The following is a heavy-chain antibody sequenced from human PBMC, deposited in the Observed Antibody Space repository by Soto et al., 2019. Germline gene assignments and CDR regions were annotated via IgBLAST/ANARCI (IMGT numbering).Heavy chain of an antibody. Sequence: GGSLRLSCAGSGFAFSFYAMTWVRQAPGKGLEWVSGIGGTGARTHYADSVKARFSISRDNSKNTLYLQMNSLRAEDTGVYYCTSTYSTNWYAGSWGQGTLVTVSS. V-gene: IGHV3-23*01. CDR2: IGGTGART. CDR3: TSTYSTNWYAGS. D-gene: IGHD6-13*01. J-gene: IGHJ4*02. CDR1: GFAFSFYA.